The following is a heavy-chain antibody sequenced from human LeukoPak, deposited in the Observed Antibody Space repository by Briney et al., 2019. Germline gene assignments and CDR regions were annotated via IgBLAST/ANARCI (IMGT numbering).Heavy chain of an antibody. CDR3: ARDLILFGDHGSGSYCNFDY. Sequence: SETLSLTCTVSGGSISSYYWSWIRQPPGKGLEWIGYIYYSGSTNYNPSLKSRVTISVDTSKNQFSLKLSSVTAADTAVYYCARDLILFGDHGSGSYCNFDYWGQGTLVTVSS. CDR1: GGSISSYY. V-gene: IGHV4-59*12. CDR2: IYYSGST. D-gene: IGHD3-10*01. J-gene: IGHJ4*02.